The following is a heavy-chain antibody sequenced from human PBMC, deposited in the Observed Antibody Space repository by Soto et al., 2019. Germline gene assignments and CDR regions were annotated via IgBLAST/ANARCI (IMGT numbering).Heavy chain of an antibody. D-gene: IGHD6-13*01. CDR3: ARFQGSIAAAASPYYFDY. CDR1: GGSISSYY. Sequence: QVQLQEWGPGLVKPSETLSLTCTVSGGSISSYYWSWIRQPPGKGLEWIGYIYYSGSTNYNPSLKSRVTISVDTSKNQFSLKLSSVTAADTAVYYCARFQGSIAAAASPYYFDYWGQGTLVTVSS. V-gene: IGHV4-59*08. J-gene: IGHJ4*02. CDR2: IYYSGST.